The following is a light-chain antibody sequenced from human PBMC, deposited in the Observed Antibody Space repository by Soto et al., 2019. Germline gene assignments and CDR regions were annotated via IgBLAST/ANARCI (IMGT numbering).Light chain of an antibody. V-gene: IGKV3-20*01. Sequence: EIVLTQSPDTLSLSPGERATLSCRASQSISSTHLVWYQQKPGQAPSLLIFGASSRATGIPDRFSGSGSGSDFALTIGGLEPEDFAVYYCQQYGSSPGTFGQGTKVAIK. J-gene: IGKJ1*01. CDR3: QQYGSSPGT. CDR1: QSISSTH. CDR2: GAS.